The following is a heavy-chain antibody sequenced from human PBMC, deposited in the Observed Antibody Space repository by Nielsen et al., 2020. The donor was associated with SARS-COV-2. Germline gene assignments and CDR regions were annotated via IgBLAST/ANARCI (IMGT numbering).Heavy chain of an antibody. CDR3: ARARGAYGDYYYYYYKDF. V-gene: IGHV6-1*01. Sequence: WIRQSPSRGFEWLGRTYYRSKWHNDYAVSVKSRITINPDTSKNQFSLHLNSVTPEDTAVYYCARARGAYGDYYYYYYKDFWGKGTTVTVSS. CDR2: TYYRSKWHN. J-gene: IGHJ6*03. D-gene: IGHD4-17*01.